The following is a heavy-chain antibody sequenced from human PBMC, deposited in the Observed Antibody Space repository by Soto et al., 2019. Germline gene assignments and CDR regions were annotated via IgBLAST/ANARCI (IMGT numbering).Heavy chain of an antibody. D-gene: IGHD6-19*01. J-gene: IGHJ4*02. V-gene: IGHV3-30*18. CDR3: AKGGRQWLVTSDFNY. CDR1: GFTFSDYA. Sequence: VQLVESGGGVVQPGRSLRLSCAASGFTFSDYAMHWVRQAPGKGLEWVAVVSHDGRNTHYADSVKGRFTISRDSSKKTVALERTSLRAEDTAVYYCAKGGRQWLVTSDFNYWCQGALVTVSS. CDR2: VSHDGRNT.